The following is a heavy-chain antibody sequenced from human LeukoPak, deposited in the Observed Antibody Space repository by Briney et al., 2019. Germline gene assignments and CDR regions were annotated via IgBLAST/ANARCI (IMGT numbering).Heavy chain of an antibody. D-gene: IGHD4-17*01. CDR2: MNPNSGNT. Sequence: ASVKVSCKASGYTFTRYDINWVRQATGQGLEWMGWMNPNSGNTGYAQKFQGRVTMTRNTSISTAYMELSSLRSEDTAVYYCARGGGDYSYYYYYMDVWGKGTTVTISS. J-gene: IGHJ6*03. CDR1: GYTFTRYD. V-gene: IGHV1-8*01. CDR3: ARGGGDYSYYYYYMDV.